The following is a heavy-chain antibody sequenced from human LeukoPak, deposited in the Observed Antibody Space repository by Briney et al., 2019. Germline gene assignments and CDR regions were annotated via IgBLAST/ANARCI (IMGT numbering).Heavy chain of an antibody. CDR3: GGEYYGSDTYDY. D-gene: IGHD3-10*01. J-gene: IGHJ4*02. V-gene: IGHV3-23*01. CDR1: GFTFSRYW. CDR2: ILSGCTT. Sequence: GGSLRLSCAASGFTFSRYWMSWVRQAPGKGLEWVSSILSGCTTYYADSVKGRFTISRDNSKNTLYLQMNSVRGEDRAVYYCGGEYYGSDTYDYWGQGTLVSVSS.